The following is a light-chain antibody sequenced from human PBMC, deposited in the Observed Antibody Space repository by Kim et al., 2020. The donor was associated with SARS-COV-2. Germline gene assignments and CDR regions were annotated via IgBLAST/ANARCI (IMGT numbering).Light chain of an antibody. J-gene: IGKJ2*01. CDR2: AAS. CDR3: QQTYDSYT. Sequence: LSASVGDTVTIACRASHHINTFLNWYQHRPGKAPKLLIYAASTLESGVPSRFSGGGSGTDFTLTISSLQPEDLGTYYCQQTYDSYTFGQGTKLEI. V-gene: IGKV1-39*01. CDR1: HHINTF.